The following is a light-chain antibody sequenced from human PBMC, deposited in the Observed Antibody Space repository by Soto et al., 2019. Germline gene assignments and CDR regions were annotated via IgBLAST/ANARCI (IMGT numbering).Light chain of an antibody. Sequence: IVMTQSPSSLSASAGQRITLSCHASQSIANNLAWHQQKPGQAPRLLVYGASTRAADIPARFSGSGSGTEFAPTISSLQSEDFAIYYCQQYNDWPPWTFGQGTKVDIK. CDR2: GAS. V-gene: IGKV3-15*01. J-gene: IGKJ1*01. CDR3: QQYNDWPPWT. CDR1: QSIANN.